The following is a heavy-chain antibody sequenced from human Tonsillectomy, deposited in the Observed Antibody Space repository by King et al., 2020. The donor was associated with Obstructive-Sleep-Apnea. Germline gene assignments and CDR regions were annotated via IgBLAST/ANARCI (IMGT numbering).Heavy chain of an antibody. J-gene: IGHJ1*01. D-gene: IGHD3-22*01. CDR1: GGTFSNDA. Sequence: VQLVQSGAEVKKPGSSVKVSCKASGGTFSNDAISWVRQAPGQGLEWMGGIIPLFGTANYAKDFQGRVTMTADDSTGTAYMELSSLRSEDTAVYYCAGGYYDTSGYYYFGLQHWGQGTLVTVSS. V-gene: IGHV1-69*01. CDR3: AGGYYDTSGYYYFGLQH. CDR2: IIPLFGTA.